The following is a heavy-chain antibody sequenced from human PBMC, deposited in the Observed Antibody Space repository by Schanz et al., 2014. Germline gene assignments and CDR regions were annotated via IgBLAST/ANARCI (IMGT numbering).Heavy chain of an antibody. D-gene: IGHD6-13*01. CDR1: GFTVSSNH. V-gene: IGHV3-21*01. Sequence: EGQLAESGGGLVQPGGSLRLSCAVSGFTVSSNHMSWVRQAPGKGLEWVSSISSSSSYIYYADSVKGRSTISRDNAKNSLYLQMNSLRAEDTAVYYCAREEGWGIAAAGPKHYYYGMDVWGQGTTVTVSS. CDR2: ISSSSSYI. CDR3: AREEGWGIAAAGPKHYYYGMDV. J-gene: IGHJ6*02.